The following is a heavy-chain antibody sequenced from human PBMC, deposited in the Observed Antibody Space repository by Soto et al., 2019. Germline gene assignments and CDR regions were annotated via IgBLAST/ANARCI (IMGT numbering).Heavy chain of an antibody. CDR1: GDSLSGATYS. CDR3: AGMPYTSGLRFDP. V-gene: IGHV4-30-2*01. J-gene: IGHJ5*02. CDR2: IYRSGVT. D-gene: IGHD6-19*01. Sequence: TLSLTCTVSGDSLSGATYSWSWIRQPPGKGLEWVGFIYRSGVTSYNPSLDSRVTISLDRSTNQCSLKLTSVTAADTAVYFCAGMPYTSGLRFDPWGPGTLVTSPQ.